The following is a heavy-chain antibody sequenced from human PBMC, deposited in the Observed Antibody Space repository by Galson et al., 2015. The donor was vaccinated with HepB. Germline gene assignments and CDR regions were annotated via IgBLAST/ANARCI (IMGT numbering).Heavy chain of an antibody. CDR2: IIPIFGTA. CDR3: ARAPYCGGVCYSSYWYFDL. V-gene: IGHV1-69*13. CDR1: GGTFSSYA. D-gene: IGHD2-21*02. Sequence: SVKVSCKASGGTFSSYAISWVRQAPGQGLEWMGGIIPIFGTANYAQKFQGRVTITADESTSTAYMELSSLRSEDTAVYYCARAPYCGGVCYSSYWYFDLWGRGTLVTVSS. J-gene: IGHJ2*01.